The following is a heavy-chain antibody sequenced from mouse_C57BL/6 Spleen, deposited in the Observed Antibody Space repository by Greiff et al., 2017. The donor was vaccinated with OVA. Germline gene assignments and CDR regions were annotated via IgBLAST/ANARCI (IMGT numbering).Heavy chain of an antibody. D-gene: IGHD3-3*01. CDR1: GYTFTSYW. CDR2: IDPSDSYT. J-gene: IGHJ2*01. CDR3: ARWADGHYFDY. Sequence: VKLQQPGAELVMPGASVKLSCKASGYTFTSYWMHWVKQRPGQGLEWIGEIDPSDSYTNYNQKFKGKSTLTVDKSSSTAYMQLSSLTSEDSAVYYCARWADGHYFDYWGQGTTLTVSS. V-gene: IGHV1-69*01.